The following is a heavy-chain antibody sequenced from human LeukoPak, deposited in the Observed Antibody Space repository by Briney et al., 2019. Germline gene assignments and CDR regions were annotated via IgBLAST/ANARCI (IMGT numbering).Heavy chain of an antibody. CDR2: IYPGDSET. Sequence: GGPRQISGQGSGSSFTTYWIAGVRQMPGGGLERMGIIYPGDSETRYSPSFQGQVTISADKSSTTAYRQWGSLKRTDTAIYLCTRSPSPGYNDAFDIWGPGATVTVFS. CDR3: TRSPSPGYNDAFDI. J-gene: IGHJ3*02. D-gene: IGHD1-14*01. V-gene: IGHV5-51*01. CDR1: GSSFTTYW.